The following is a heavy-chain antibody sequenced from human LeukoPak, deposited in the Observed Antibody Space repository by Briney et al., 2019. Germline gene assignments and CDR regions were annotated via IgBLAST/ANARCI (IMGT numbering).Heavy chain of an antibody. J-gene: IGHJ4*02. V-gene: IGHV3-30*04. CDR2: ISYDGSNK. CDR3: APLPLPTLRWELGY. CDR1: GFTFSSYA. D-gene: IGHD4-23*01. Sequence: GRSLRLSCAASGFTFSSYAMHWVRQAPGKGLEWVAVISYDGSNKYYADSVKGRFTISRDNSKNTLYLQMNSLRAEDTAVYYCAPLPLPTLRWELGYWGQGTLVTVSS.